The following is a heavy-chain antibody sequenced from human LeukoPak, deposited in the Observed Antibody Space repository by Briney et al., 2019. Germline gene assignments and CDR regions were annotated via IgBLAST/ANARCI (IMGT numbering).Heavy chain of an antibody. J-gene: IGHJ6*02. Sequence: PSETLSLTCTVSGGSISSGGHSWRWIRQPPGKGLEWIGYIYHSGSGSTYYNPSLKSRVTISIDKSKNQFSLKLNSVTAADTAVYYCARINDFWSGPTLDVWGQGTTVTVSS. V-gene: IGHV4-30-2*01. CDR3: ARINDFWSGPTLDV. D-gene: IGHD3-3*01. CDR1: GGSISSGGHS. CDR2: IYHSGSGST.